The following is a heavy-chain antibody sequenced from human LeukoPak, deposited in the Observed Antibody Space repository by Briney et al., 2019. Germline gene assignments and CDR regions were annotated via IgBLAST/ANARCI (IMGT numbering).Heavy chain of an antibody. V-gene: IGHV3-30*04. J-gene: IGHJ4*02. CDR3: AISLLFRVGELSTAIDY. CDR2: ISYDGSNK. D-gene: IGHD3-10*01. CDR1: GFTFSSYA. Sequence: PGRSLRLSCAASGFTFSSYAMHWVRQAPGKGLEWVAVISYDGSNKYYADSVKGRFTISRDNSKNTLYLQMNSLRAEDTAVYYCAISLLFRVGELSTAIDYWGQGTLVTVSS.